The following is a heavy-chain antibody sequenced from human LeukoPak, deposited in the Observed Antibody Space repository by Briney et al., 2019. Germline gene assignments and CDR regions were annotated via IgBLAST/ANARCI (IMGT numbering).Heavy chain of an antibody. V-gene: IGHV3-23*01. D-gene: IGHD6-19*01. CDR3: AKDGVASSGWPYYFDS. CDR2: ISASGGST. J-gene: IGHJ4*02. CDR1: GFTFSNYA. Sequence: GGSLRLSCAASGFTFSNYAMSWVRQAPGKGLEWVSGISASGGSTHYADSVKGRFTISRDNSKNTLYLQMNSLRAEDTALYYCAKDGVASSGWPYYFDSWGQGALVTVSS.